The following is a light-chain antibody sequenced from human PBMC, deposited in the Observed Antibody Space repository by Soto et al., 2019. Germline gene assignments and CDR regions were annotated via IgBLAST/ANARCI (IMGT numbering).Light chain of an antibody. CDR2: DAS. CDR3: QQFNIYPQT. CDR1: QGISSA. J-gene: IGKJ5*01. V-gene: IGKV1-13*02. Sequence: AIQLTQSPSSLSASVGDRVTIACRASQGISSALAWYQQKPGKAPKLLIYDASSLESGVPSRFSGSGSGTDFTLTISSLQPEDFATYYCQQFNIYPQTFGQGTRLEIK.